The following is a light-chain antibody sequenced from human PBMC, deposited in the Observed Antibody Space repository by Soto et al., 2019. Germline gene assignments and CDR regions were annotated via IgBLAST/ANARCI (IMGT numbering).Light chain of an antibody. CDR1: QSISTY. Sequence: DIQMTQSPSSLPTSVGDRVTITCRASQSISTYLNWCQQKPGKAPKLLIYAAASLQGGVPSRFSGSGSGTDFTLTISSLQPEDFATYYCQQSYSAPRTFGQGTKVDIK. CDR3: QQSYSAPRT. CDR2: AAA. V-gene: IGKV1-39*01. J-gene: IGKJ1*01.